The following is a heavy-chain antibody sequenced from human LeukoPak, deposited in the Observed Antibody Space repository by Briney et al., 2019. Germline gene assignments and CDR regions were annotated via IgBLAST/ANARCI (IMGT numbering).Heavy chain of an antibody. D-gene: IGHD3-9*01. V-gene: IGHV5-51*01. J-gene: IGHJ4*02. CDR2: IFPADSDT. CDR3: ARSNPILQ. CDR1: GYTFATYW. Sequence: GQSLKISCKGSGYTFATYWIGWVRQMPGKGLEWMGIIFPADSDTRYSPSFQGQVTISADKSISTAYLQWSSLKASDTAMYYCARSNPILQWGQGTLVTVSS.